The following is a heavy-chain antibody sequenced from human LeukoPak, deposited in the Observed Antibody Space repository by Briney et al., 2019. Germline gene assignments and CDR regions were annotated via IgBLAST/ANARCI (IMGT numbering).Heavy chain of an antibody. CDR2: ISYDGSNK. V-gene: IGHV3-30-3*01. J-gene: IGHJ3*02. Sequence: PGGSLRLSCAASGFTFSSYAMHWVRQTPGKGLEWVAVISYDGSNKYYADSVKGRFTISRDNSKNTLYLQMNSLRAEDTAVYYCARDGEKGAFDIWGQGTMVTVSS. CDR1: GFTFSSYA. CDR3: ARDGEKGAFDI.